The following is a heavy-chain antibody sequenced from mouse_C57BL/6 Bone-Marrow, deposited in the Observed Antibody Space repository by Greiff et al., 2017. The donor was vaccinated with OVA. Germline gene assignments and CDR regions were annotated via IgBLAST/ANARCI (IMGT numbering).Heavy chain of an antibody. CDR2: INPYNGGT. D-gene: IGHD2-3*01. CDR1: GYTFTDYY. V-gene: IGHV1-19*01. J-gene: IGHJ1*03. CDR3: TKPYDGYYGFYWYFDV. Sequence: EVQLQQSGPVLVKPGASVKMSCKASGYTFTDYYMNWVKQSHGKSLEWIGVINPYNGGTSYNQKFKGKATLTVDKSSSTAYMELNSLTSEDSAVYYCTKPYDGYYGFYWYFDVWGTGTTVTVSS.